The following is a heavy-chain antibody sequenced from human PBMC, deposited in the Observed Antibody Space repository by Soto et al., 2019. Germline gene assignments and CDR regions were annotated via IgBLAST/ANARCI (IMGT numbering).Heavy chain of an antibody. Sequence: QVQLVESGGGVVQPGRSLRLSCAASGFTFSNYAIHWVRQAPGKGLEWVAAISYDGSNKYYADSVKGRFTISRDNSKSTLYLQVNSLRADETAVYYCARGTSSGWYYFDYWGQGTLVTVS. CDR2: ISYDGSNK. V-gene: IGHV3-30-3*01. CDR1: GFTFSNYA. J-gene: IGHJ4*02. D-gene: IGHD6-19*01. CDR3: ARGTSSGWYYFDY.